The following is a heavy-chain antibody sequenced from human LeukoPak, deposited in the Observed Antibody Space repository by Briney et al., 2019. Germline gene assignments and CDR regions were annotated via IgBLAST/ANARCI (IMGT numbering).Heavy chain of an antibody. CDR2: IHYSGNT. V-gene: IGHV4-59*01. D-gene: IGHD5-18*01. CDR1: GDSISFYY. CDR3: ARGGRYSYGNFYY. Sequence: SETLSLTCTVSGDSISFYYWSWIRQSPGEGLQWIGDIHYSGNTNYNPSLKSRVTISVDTSKNHFSLKLSSVTAADTAVYYCARGGRYSYGNFYYWGQGTLVTVSS. J-gene: IGHJ4*02.